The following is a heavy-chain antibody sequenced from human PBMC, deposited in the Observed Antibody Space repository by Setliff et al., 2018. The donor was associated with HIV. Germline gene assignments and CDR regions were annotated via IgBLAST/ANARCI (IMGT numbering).Heavy chain of an antibody. CDR1: GYSIRDNFF. D-gene: IGHD6-13*01. V-gene: IGHV4-4*07. CDR2: IYTDENT. Sequence: PSETLSLTCAVSGYSIRDNFFWGWVRQPPGKGLEWIGRIYTDENTNYNPSLKSRVTMSVDTSKNQFSLDLTSVTAADTAVYYCARQAIATRSFDYWGPGTLVTVSS. CDR3: ARQAIATRSFDY. J-gene: IGHJ4*02.